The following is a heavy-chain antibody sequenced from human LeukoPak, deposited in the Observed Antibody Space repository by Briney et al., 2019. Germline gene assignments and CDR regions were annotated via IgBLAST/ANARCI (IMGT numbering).Heavy chain of an antibody. J-gene: IGHJ4*02. D-gene: IGHD3-22*01. CDR1: SSQE. V-gene: IGHV4-59*11. Sequence: SSQEKRWIRRPSAKGLEWIGYIYYSGSTNYNPSLKSRVTISVDTSKNQFSLKLSSVTAADTAVYYCSRGSGYFPFDYWGQGTLVTVSS. CDR3: SRGSGYFPFDY. CDR2: IYYSGST.